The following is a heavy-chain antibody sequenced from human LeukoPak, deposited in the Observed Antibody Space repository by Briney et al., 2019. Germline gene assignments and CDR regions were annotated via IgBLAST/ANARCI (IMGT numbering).Heavy chain of an antibody. J-gene: IGHJ6*03. Sequence: PSETLSHTCTVSGGSISSHYWSWIRQPPGKGLEWIGYIYYSGSTNYNPSLKSRVTISVDTSKNQFSLKLSSVTAADTAVYYCARAADSSGYYYYYYYMDVWGKGTTVTVSS. V-gene: IGHV4-59*11. D-gene: IGHD3-22*01. CDR3: ARAADSSGYYYYYYYMDV. CDR1: GGSISSHY. CDR2: IYYSGST.